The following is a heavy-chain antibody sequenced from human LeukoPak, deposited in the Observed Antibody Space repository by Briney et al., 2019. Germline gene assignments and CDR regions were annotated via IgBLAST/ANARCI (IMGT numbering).Heavy chain of an antibody. CDR2: ISSSGSTI. CDR3: AKDSDGPGSYYIDY. CDR1: GFTFSSYE. Sequence: GSLRLSCAASGFTFSSYEMNWVRQAPGKGLEWVSYISSSGSTIYYADSVKGRFTISRDNAKNSLYLQMNSLRAEDTALYYCAKDSDGPGSYYIDYWGQGTLVTVSS. D-gene: IGHD3-10*01. J-gene: IGHJ4*02. V-gene: IGHV3-48*03.